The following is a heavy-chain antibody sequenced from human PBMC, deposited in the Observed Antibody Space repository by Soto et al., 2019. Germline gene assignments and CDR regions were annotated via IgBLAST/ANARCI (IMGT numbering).Heavy chain of an antibody. V-gene: IGHV3-23*01. CDR2: ISGSGGST. Sequence: EVQVLESGGHLVQPGGSLRLSCAASGFIFSNYAMSWVRQAPGKGLEWVSAISGSGGSTFYADSVKGRFNISRDNSKNTMYLQMNSLRAEDTAVYYCAKDPEGGWGRPDDYWGQGTLVTVSS. D-gene: IGHD1-26*01. CDR1: GFIFSNYA. CDR3: AKDPEGGWGRPDDY. J-gene: IGHJ4*02.